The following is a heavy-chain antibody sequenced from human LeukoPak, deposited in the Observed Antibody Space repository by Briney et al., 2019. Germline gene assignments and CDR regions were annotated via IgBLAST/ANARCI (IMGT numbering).Heavy chain of an antibody. CDR2: ISGSGGST. CDR3: ARALGLRFLEWLPNWFDP. V-gene: IGHV3-23*01. J-gene: IGHJ5*02. Sequence: PGGSLRLSCAASGFTFSSYAMSWVRQAPGKGLEWVSAISGSGGSTYYADSVKGRFTISRDNSKNTLYLQMNSLRAEDTAVYYCARALGLRFLEWLPNWFDPWGQGTLVTVSS. CDR1: GFTFSSYA. D-gene: IGHD3-3*01.